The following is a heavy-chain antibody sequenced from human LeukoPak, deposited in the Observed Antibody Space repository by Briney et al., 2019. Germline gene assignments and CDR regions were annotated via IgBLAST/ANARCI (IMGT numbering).Heavy chain of an antibody. J-gene: IGHJ3*02. CDR3: ARPPIAVAAPELDAFDI. D-gene: IGHD6-19*01. CDR2: ISYDGSNK. CDR1: GFTFSSYA. V-gene: IGHV3-30-3*01. Sequence: PGGSLRLSCAASGFTFSSYAMHWVRQAPGKGLEWVAVISYDGSNKYYADSVKGRFTISRDNSKNTLYLQMNSLRAEDTAVYYCARPPIAVAAPELDAFDIWGQGTMVTVSS.